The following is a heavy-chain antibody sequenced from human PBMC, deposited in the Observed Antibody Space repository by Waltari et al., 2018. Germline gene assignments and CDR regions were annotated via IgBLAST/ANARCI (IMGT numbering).Heavy chain of an antibody. CDR1: GYTFTGYY. Sequence: QVHLVQSGAEVKKPGASVKVSCKAAGYTFTGYYIHWVRQAPGQGLEWMGRIYPGSGGTTYAQRFQGRVTLTRDTSINTAYMELSSLTSDDTAMYYCARDAPLGYSGYDFGSWGQGSLVTVSS. CDR2: IYPGSGGT. D-gene: IGHD5-12*01. V-gene: IGHV1-2*06. CDR3: ARDAPLGYSGYDFGS. J-gene: IGHJ4*02.